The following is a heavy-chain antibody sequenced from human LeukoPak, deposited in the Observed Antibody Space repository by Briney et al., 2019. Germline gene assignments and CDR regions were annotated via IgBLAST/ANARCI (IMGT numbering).Heavy chain of an antibody. J-gene: IGHJ5*02. D-gene: IGHD6-13*01. CDR3: ARSYSSSWFNWFDP. CDR1: GYSISSGYY. CDR2: IYHSGST. V-gene: IGHV4-38-2*02. Sequence: SETLSLTCTVSGYSISSGYYWGWIRQPPGKGLEWTGSIYHSGSTYYNPSLKSRVTISVDTSKNQFSLRLSSVTAADTAVYYCARSYSSSWFNWFDPWGQGTLVTVSS.